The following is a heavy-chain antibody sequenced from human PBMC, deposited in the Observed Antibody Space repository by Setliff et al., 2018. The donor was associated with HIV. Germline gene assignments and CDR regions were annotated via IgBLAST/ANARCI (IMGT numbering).Heavy chain of an antibody. CDR2: INAANGDT. V-gene: IGHV1-3*01. J-gene: IGHJ6*02. Sequence: GASVKVSCKASGYTFTSHYIQWVRQAPGQRLEWMGLINAANGDTKYSQKFQARLTFTRDTSASTVYMELSSLRSEDTAVYYCARGQKMYLMITMLGGYYYYHMDVWGQGTTVTVSS. D-gene: IGHD3-10*02. CDR1: GYTFTSHY. CDR3: ARGQKMYLMITMLGGYYYYHMDV.